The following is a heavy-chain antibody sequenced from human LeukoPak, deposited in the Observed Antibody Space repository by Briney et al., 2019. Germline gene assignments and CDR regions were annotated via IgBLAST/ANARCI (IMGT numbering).Heavy chain of an antibody. CDR1: GITLSNYG. Sequence: PGGSLRLSCTVSGITLSNYGMSWVRQAPGKGLEWVAGISDSGGRTNYADSVKGRFTISRDNSKNTLYLQMNSLRAEDTAVYYCAKGRTTVVVTAIPNWGQGTLVTVSS. V-gene: IGHV3-23*01. D-gene: IGHD2-21*02. CDR2: ISDSGGRT. CDR3: AKGRTTVVVTAIPN. J-gene: IGHJ4*02.